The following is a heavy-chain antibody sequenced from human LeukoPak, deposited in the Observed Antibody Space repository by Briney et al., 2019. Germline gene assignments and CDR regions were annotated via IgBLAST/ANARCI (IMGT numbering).Heavy chain of an antibody. D-gene: IGHD1-26*01. CDR2: IYYTGST. V-gene: IGHV4-59*08. CDR1: GGSISNYY. J-gene: IGHJ3*02. CDR3: ARQDSGTYLNPLDI. Sequence: PSETLSLTCTVSGGSISNYYWSWIRQPPGKGLEWIGYIYYTGSTNYNPSLKSRVTISVDTSKNQLSLKLRSVTAADTAVYYCARQDSGTYLNPLDIWGQGTVVTVSS.